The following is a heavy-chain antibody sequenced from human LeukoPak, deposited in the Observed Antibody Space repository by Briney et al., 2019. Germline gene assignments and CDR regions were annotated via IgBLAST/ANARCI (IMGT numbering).Heavy chain of an antibody. Sequence: PGGSLRLSCAASGFTLSDYYMSWIRQAPGKGLEWVAYFSNTGSITYYADSVKGRFTISRDNAKNSLYLQMNSLRADDTAVYHCARDVSNGGFDPWGQGTLVTVSS. D-gene: IGHD2-8*01. CDR3: ARDVSNGGFDP. CDR1: GFTLSDYY. J-gene: IGHJ5*02. V-gene: IGHV3-11*01. CDR2: FSNTGSIT.